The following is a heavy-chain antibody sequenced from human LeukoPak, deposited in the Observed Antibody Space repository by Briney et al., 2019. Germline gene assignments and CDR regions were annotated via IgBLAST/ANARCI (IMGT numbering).Heavy chain of an antibody. D-gene: IGHD3-10*01. CDR1: GFTFSSYG. Sequence: GGSLRLSYAASGFTFSSYGMHWVRQAPGKGLEWVAFIRYDGSNKYYADSVKGRFTISRDNSKNTLYLQMNSLRAEDTAVYYCAKGLWFGELQDYWGQGTLVTVSS. J-gene: IGHJ4*02. CDR3: AKGLWFGELQDY. V-gene: IGHV3-30*02. CDR2: IRYDGSNK.